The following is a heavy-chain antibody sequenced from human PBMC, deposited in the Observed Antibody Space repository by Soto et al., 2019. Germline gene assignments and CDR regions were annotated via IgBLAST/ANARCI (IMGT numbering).Heavy chain of an antibody. D-gene: IGHD3-16*01. CDR3: ARAARRWGMATISGFGY. V-gene: IGHV1-69*13. CDR2: IIPIFGTA. J-gene: IGHJ4*02. Sequence: GASVKVSCKASGGTFSSYAISWVRQAPGQGLEWMGGIIPIFGTANYAQKFQGRVTITADESTSTAYMELSSLRSEDTAVYYCARAARRWGMATISGFGYWGQGTLVTVSS. CDR1: GGTFSSYA.